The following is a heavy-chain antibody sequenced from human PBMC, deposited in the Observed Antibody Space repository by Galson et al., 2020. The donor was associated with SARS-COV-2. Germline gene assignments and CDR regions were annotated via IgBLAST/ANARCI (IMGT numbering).Heavy chain of an antibody. J-gene: IGHJ3*02. CDR2: INPNRGGT. D-gene: IGHD3-22*01. Sequence: GESLKISCKASGYAFTGDYINWVRQAPGQGLEWMGWINPNRGGTKYAPKFQGRVTMTRDTSISTAYMELSRLRSDDTAVYFCARDRYYYDSNGYFYEAFDIWGQGTMVTVSS. CDR3: ARDRYYYDSNGYFYEAFDI. CDR1: GYAFTGDY. V-gene: IGHV1-2*02.